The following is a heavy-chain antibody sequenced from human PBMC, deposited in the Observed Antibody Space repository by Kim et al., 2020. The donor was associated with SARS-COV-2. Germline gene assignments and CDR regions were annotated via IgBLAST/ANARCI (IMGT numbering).Heavy chain of an antibody. J-gene: IGHJ4*02. D-gene: IGHD5-12*01. CDR2: ISGSGGST. Sequence: GGSLRLSCAASGFTFSSYAMSWVRQAPGKGLEWVSAISGSGGSTYYADSVKGRFTISRDNSKNTLYLQMNSLRAEDTAVYYCALLSGYADGYFDYWGQGTLVTVSS. V-gene: IGHV3-23*01. CDR3: ALLSGYADGYFDY. CDR1: GFTFSSYA.